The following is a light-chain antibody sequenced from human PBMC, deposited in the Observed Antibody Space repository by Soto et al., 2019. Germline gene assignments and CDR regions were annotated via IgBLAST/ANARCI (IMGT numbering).Light chain of an antibody. V-gene: IGLV1-40*01. Sequence: QSVLTQPPSVTGAPGQRVTISCTGSHSDIGAGYGVHWYQQFPHSAPKLLIYDTTNRPSGVPDRFSGSRSGTSASLAITGLQAEDEADYYCQSYDNILSAVVFGGGTKVTVL. CDR3: QSYDNILSAVV. CDR2: DTT. J-gene: IGLJ2*01. CDR1: HSDIGAGYG.